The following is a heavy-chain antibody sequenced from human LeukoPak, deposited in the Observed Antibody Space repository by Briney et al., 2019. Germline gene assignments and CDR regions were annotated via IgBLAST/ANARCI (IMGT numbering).Heavy chain of an antibody. CDR3: ATGPAQRFDP. J-gene: IGHJ5*02. V-gene: IGHV1-69*13. CDR1: GGTFSSYA. D-gene: IGHD1-14*01. CDR2: IIPIFGTA. Sequence: SVNVSCKASGGTFSSYAISWVRQAPGQGLEWMGGIIPIFGTANYAQKFQGRVTITADESTSTAYMELSSLRSEDTAVYYCATGPAQRFDPWGQGTLVTASS.